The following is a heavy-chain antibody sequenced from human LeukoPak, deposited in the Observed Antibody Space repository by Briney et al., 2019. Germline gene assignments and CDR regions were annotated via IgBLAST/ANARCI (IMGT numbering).Heavy chain of an antibody. Sequence: GGSLRLSCAASGFTFSGYAMSWVRQAPGKGLEWVSAISGSGGSTYYADSVKGRFTISRDNARNSLYLQMNSLRAEDTAIYYCARVDAALDYWGQGTLVTVSS. J-gene: IGHJ4*02. CDR1: GFTFSGYA. CDR3: ARVDAALDY. V-gene: IGHV3-23*01. D-gene: IGHD6-6*01. CDR2: ISGSGGST.